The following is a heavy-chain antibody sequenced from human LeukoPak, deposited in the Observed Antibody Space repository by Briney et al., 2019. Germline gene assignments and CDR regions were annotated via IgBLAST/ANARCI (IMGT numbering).Heavy chain of an antibody. CDR3: SRNGWVGASKLGAFDI. J-gene: IGHJ3*02. Sequence: ASVKVSCKASGYTFTGYTFTSDYMHWVRQAPGQGLEWMGIINPSAGSTSYAQQFQGRVTMTRDTSTSTVYMEVSSLTSEDTTVYYPSRNGWVGASKLGAFDIWGQGTLVTVSP. D-gene: IGHD1-26*01. V-gene: IGHV1-46*01. CDR1: GYTFTGYTFTSDY. CDR2: INPSAGST.